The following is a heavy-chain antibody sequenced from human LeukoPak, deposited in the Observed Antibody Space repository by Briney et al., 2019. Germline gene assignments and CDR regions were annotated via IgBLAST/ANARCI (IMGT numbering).Heavy chain of an antibody. V-gene: IGHV4-34*01. CDR1: GGSFSGYY. Sequence: KASETLSLTCAVYGGSFSGYYWSWIRQPPGKGLEWIGEINHSGSTNYNPSLKSRVTISVDTSKNQFSLKLSSVTAADTAVYYCARELRPLRWQLRRTSQPFDYWGQGTLVTVSS. D-gene: IGHD4-23*01. J-gene: IGHJ4*02. CDR3: ARELRPLRWQLRRTSQPFDY. CDR2: INHSGST.